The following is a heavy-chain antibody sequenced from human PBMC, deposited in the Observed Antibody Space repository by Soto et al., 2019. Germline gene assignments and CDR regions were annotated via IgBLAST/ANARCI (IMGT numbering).Heavy chain of an antibody. Sequence: GGSLRLSCAASGFSFSSYAMSWVRQAPGKGLEWVSGIRVSGGSTQYADSVKGRFTVSRDNSKNTLYLQMNSLRAEDTAVYYCAKDRYCSGGSCYWFDPWGQGTLVTVSS. CDR1: GFSFSSYA. V-gene: IGHV3-23*01. D-gene: IGHD2-15*01. CDR2: IRVSGGST. CDR3: AKDRYCSGGSCYWFDP. J-gene: IGHJ5*02.